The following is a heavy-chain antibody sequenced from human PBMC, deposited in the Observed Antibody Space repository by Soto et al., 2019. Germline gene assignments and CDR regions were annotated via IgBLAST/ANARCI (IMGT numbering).Heavy chain of an antibody. CDR3: ARDGKMAPLTHYYYGLDV. D-gene: IGHD1-26*01. CDR2: IIPSFGTA. J-gene: IGHJ6*02. Sequence: RWMQQEKEEGLEWMGGIIPSFGTANYAQKFQGRVTITADESTSTAYLELSSLRSEDTAVYYCARDGKMAPLTHYYYGLDVRAQAPTVTLSS. V-gene: IGHV1-69*01.